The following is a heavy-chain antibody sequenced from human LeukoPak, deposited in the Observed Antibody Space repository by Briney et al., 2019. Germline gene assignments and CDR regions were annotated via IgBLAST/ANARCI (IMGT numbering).Heavy chain of an antibody. CDR1: GFTFDDYA. D-gene: IGHD6-19*01. Sequence: PGGSLRLSCAASGFTFDDYAMHWVRQAPGKGLEWVSGISWNSGSIGYADSVKGRFTISRDNAKNSLYLQMNSLRAEDTALYYCAKDPSERGVAVAGTYNWFDPWGQGTLVTVSS. J-gene: IGHJ5*02. CDR3: AKDPSERGVAVAGTYNWFDP. V-gene: IGHV3-9*01. CDR2: ISWNSGSI.